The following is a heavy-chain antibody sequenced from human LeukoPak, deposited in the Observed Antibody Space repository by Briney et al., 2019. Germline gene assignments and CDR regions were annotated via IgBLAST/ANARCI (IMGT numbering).Heavy chain of an antibody. CDR3: ARECSGGSCYLNY. D-gene: IGHD2-15*01. V-gene: IGHV3-48*03. CDR1: GFTFSSYE. J-gene: IGHJ4*02. CDR2: ISSSGSTI. Sequence: GGSLRLSCAASGFTFSSYEMNWVRQAPGKGLEWVSYISSSGSTIYYADSVKGRFTISRDNAKNSLYLQMNSPRAEDTAVYYCARECSGGSCYLNYWGQGTLVTVSS.